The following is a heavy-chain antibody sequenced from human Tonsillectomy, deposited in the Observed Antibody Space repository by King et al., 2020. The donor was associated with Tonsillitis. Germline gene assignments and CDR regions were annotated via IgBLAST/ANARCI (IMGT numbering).Heavy chain of an antibody. CDR3: ASGRYSSTWQLQYYFDY. V-gene: IGHV3-13*01. D-gene: IGHD6-13*01. CDR1: GFTFSSYD. Sequence: VQLVESGGGLVQPGGSLRLSCAASGFTFSSYDMHWVRQATGKCLEWVSAIGTAGDTYYPGSVKGRFTISRENAKNSLYLQMNSLRAGDTALYYCASGRYSSTWQLQYYFDYWGQGTLVTVSS. J-gene: IGHJ4*02. CDR2: IGTAGDT.